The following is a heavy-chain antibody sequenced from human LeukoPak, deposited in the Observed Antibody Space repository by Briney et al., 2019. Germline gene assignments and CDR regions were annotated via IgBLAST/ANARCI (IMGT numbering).Heavy chain of an antibody. CDR1: GYTFTGYY. Sequence: EASVKVSCKASGYTFTGYYMHWVRQAPGQGLEWMGWINPNSGGTNYAQKFQGRVTMTRDTSISTAYMELSRLRSDDAAVYYCARTEYSSSSDFDYWGQGTLVTVSS. V-gene: IGHV1-2*02. J-gene: IGHJ4*02. CDR3: ARTEYSSSSDFDY. CDR2: INPNSGGT. D-gene: IGHD6-6*01.